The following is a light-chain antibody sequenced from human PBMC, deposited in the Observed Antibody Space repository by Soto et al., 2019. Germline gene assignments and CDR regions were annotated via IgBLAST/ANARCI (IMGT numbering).Light chain of an antibody. CDR3: ATWDDSLNGFYV. CDR1: TSNIGSNN. Sequence: QSVLTQPPSASGTPGQGVTISCSGSTSNIGSNNVYWYQQLPGTAPKLLIYRNNQRPSAVPDRFSGSKSGSSASLAISGIRSDDDADYFCATWDDSLNGFYVFGSGTKVTVL. J-gene: IGLJ1*01. CDR2: RNN. V-gene: IGLV1-47*01.